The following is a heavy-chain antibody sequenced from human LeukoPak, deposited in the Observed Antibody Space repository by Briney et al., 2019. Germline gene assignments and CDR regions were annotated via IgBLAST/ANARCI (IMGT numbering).Heavy chain of an antibody. CDR3: AKYAPPTTVVTRYFDY. D-gene: IGHD4-23*01. V-gene: IGHV3-23*01. CDR2: IGRSGGDI. J-gene: IGHJ4*02. CDR1: GFTFNSYA. Sequence: GGSLRLSCAASGFTFNSYAMAWVRQAPGKGLEWVSVIGRSGGDIQYVDSVKGRFTISRDNSKNTLYLQMNSLRAEDTAVYYCAKYAPPTTVVTRYFDYWSQGTLVTVSS.